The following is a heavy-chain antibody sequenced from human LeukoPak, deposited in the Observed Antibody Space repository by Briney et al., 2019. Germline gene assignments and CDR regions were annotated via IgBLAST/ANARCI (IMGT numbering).Heavy chain of an antibody. CDR1: GGSISSSSYY. D-gene: IGHD2-15*01. V-gene: IGHV4-39*01. CDR2: IYYSGST. J-gene: IGHJ4*02. CDR3: ARHLLHAATPFNY. Sequence: SETLSLTCTVSGGSISSSSYYWGWIRQPPGKGLEWIGSIYYSGSTYYNPSLKSRVTISVDTSKNQFSLKLSSVTAADTAVYYCARHLLHAATPFNYWGQGTLATVSS.